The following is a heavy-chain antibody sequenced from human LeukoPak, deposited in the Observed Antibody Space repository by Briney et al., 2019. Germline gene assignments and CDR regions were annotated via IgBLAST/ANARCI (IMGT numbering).Heavy chain of an antibody. CDR2: VFYSGGT. J-gene: IGHJ3*01. V-gene: IGHV4-59*08. CDR3: ARHITVTYDAFDL. Sequence: PSETLSLTCTVSGGSITGYYWSWIRQPPGKGLEWIGYVFYSGGTLYNPSVNSRVSISVDTSKTQFSLKLTSVTAADTAAYYCARHITVTYDAFDLWGRGTMVTVSS. CDR1: GGSITGYY. D-gene: IGHD6-19*01.